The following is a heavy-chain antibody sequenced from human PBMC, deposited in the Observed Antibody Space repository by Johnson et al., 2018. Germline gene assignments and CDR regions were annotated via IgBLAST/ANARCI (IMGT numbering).Heavy chain of an antibody. Sequence: VQLVESGGGLVQPGGSLRLSCAASGFTVSSNYMSWVRQAPGKGLEWVSSISSSSSYIYYADSVKGRFTTSRDNSKNTLSLQINSLRAEDTALYHCARAWYYYDSSGYRAFDIWGQGTMVTVSS. V-gene: IGHV3-21*04. D-gene: IGHD3-22*01. CDR1: GFTVSSNY. CDR3: ARAWYYYDSSGYRAFDI. CDR2: ISSSSSYI. J-gene: IGHJ3*02.